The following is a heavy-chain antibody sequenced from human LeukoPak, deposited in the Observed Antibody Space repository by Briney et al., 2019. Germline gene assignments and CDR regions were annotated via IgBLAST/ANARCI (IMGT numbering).Heavy chain of an antibody. CDR1: GFTFDDCA. Sequence: GGSLRLSCAASGFTFDDCAMHWVRQAPGKGLEWVSGISWNSGSIGYADSVKGRFTISRDNAKNSLYLQMNSLRAEDTALYYCAKGLWFGEIDYYYYYGMDVWGQGTTVTVSS. CDR2: ISWNSGSI. J-gene: IGHJ6*02. V-gene: IGHV3-9*01. CDR3: AKGLWFGEIDYYYYYGMDV. D-gene: IGHD3-10*01.